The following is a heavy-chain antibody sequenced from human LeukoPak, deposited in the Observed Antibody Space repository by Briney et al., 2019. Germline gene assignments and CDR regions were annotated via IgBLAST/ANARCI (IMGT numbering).Heavy chain of an antibody. D-gene: IGHD1-26*01. V-gene: IGHV1-18*01. J-gene: IGHJ5*02. CDR3: ARDVGGGALNWFDA. CDR2: ISAYNGNT. CDR1: GYTFTGYG. Sequence: ASVKVSCKASGYTFTGYGISWVRQVPGQGLEWMGRISAYNGNTNYAQKLQGRVTMTTDTSTSTAYMELRSLRSDDTAVYYCARDVGGGALNWFDAWGQGTLVTVSS.